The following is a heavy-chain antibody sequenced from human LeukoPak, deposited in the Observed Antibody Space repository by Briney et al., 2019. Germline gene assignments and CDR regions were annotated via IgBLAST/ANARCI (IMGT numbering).Heavy chain of an antibody. CDR1: GFTFSSYG. V-gene: IGHV3-74*01. J-gene: IGHJ4*02. D-gene: IGHD3-22*01. CDR3: AREVRDYYDNSGRNLEY. Sequence: GGSLRLSCAASGFTFSSYGMHWVRQAPGKRLVWVSRINTDGNSIYYADSVKGRFTISRDNAKNTLYLQLNSLRAEDTAVYYCAREVRDYYDNSGRNLEYWGQGTLVTVSS. CDR2: INTDGNSI.